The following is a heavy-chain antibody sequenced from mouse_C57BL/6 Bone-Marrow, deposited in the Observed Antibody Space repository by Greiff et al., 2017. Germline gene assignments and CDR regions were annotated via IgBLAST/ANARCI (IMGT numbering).Heavy chain of an antibody. V-gene: IGHV14-3*01. CDR2: IDPANGTT. CDR1: GFNIKNTY. Sequence: VQLQQSVAELVRPGASVKFSCTASGFNIKNTYMPWVQQSPEQSLEWIGRIDPANGTTKYAPKLQGQVTITADTSANTAYLQLSSRTSEDTAIYYCAGGVRRVFAYWGQGTLVTVSA. D-gene: IGHD2-14*01. J-gene: IGHJ3*01. CDR3: AGGVRRVFAY.